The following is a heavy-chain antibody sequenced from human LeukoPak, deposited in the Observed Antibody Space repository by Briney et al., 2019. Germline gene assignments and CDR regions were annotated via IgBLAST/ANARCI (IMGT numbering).Heavy chain of an antibody. CDR3: ARTTIFGVVIPFDY. CDR2: IKQDGSEK. CDR1: GFTFSSYA. V-gene: IGHV3-7*01. D-gene: IGHD3-3*01. Sequence: GGSLRLSCAASGFTFSSYAMSWVRQAPGKGLEWVANIKQDGSEKYYVDSVKGRFTISRDNAKNSLYLQMNSLRAEDTAVYYCARTTIFGVVIPFDYWGQGTLVTVSS. J-gene: IGHJ4*02.